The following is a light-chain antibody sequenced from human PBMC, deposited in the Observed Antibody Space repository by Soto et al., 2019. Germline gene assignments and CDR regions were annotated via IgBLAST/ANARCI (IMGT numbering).Light chain of an antibody. V-gene: IGKV1-17*03. CDR3: LHHNNFPLT. Sequence: DIQMTQSPSAMSASVGDRVTITCRASQGISNHLVWFQLKPGKVPKRLIYDASSLQTGVPSRFSGSGSGTDFTLTISSLQPEDFATYYCLHHNNFPLTFGQGTRLEAK. CDR1: QGISNH. J-gene: IGKJ5*01. CDR2: DAS.